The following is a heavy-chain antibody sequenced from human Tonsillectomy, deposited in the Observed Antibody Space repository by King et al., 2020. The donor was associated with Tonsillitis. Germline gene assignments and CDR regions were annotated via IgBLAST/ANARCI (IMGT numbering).Heavy chain of an antibody. D-gene: IGHD2-2*01. V-gene: IGHV3-15*01. J-gene: IGHJ4*02. CDR2: IKGKTDGGTT. CDR1: GFTVTNAW. CDR3: TTDSSGLKIPAAD. Sequence: VQLVESGGGLVKPGGSLRLSCAASGFTVTNAWMSWVRQAPGKGLEWVVRIKGKTDGGTTDYAAPLKGRFTISRDDSRNTLFLQMNSLKTEDTAVYYCTTDSSGLKIPAADWGQGTLVTVSS.